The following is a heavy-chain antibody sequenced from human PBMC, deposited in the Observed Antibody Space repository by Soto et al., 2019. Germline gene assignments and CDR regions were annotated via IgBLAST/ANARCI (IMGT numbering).Heavy chain of an antibody. V-gene: IGHV1-69*06. CDR1: GSRFSNYV. J-gene: IGHJ4*02. Sequence: QVQLVQSGAEVKTPGSSLKVSCKVSGSRFSNYVISWVRQAPGHGLEWLGRIIPIFNSTKYAQNFQGRVTITADKSTRTAARELSSLRSDDTAVYYCAREGRGKKAGYNGLVSLGYWGQGTLVTVSS. CDR3: AREGRGKKAGYNGLVSLGY. D-gene: IGHD2-2*02. CDR2: IIPIFNST.